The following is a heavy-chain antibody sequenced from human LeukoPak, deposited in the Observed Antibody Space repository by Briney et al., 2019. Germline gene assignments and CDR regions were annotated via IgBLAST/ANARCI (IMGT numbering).Heavy chain of an antibody. J-gene: IGHJ4*02. CDR3: ARVWEYYDILTGYYLHYFDY. Sequence: GGSLRLSCAASGFTFTNYWMSWVRQAPGKGLEWVANIKQDGSEKYYVDSVKGRFTISRDNAKNSLYLQMNSLRAEDTAVYYCARVWEYYDILTGYYLHYFDYWGQGTLVTVSS. CDR1: GFTFTNYW. CDR2: IKQDGSEK. D-gene: IGHD3-9*01. V-gene: IGHV3-7*01.